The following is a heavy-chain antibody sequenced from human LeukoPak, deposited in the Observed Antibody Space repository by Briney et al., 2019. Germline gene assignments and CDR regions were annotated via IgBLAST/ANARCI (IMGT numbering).Heavy chain of an antibody. CDR1: GGSISSYY. V-gene: IGHV4-59*12. CDR2: IYYTGAT. CDR3: ARVTILNWFDP. Sequence: SETLSLTCTVSGGSISSYYWSWIRLPPGKGLEWIGYIYYTGATYYNPSLKSRVTISLDTSKNQFSLKLSSVTAADTAVYYCARVTILNWFDPWGQGTLVTVSS. J-gene: IGHJ5*02. D-gene: IGHD3-3*01.